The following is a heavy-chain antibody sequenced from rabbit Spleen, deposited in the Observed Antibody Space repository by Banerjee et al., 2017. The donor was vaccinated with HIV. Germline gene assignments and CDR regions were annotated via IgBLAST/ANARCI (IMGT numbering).Heavy chain of an antibody. J-gene: IGHJ4*01. CDR3: ARGVYDDYDTYYFDL. D-gene: IGHD2-1*01. CDR1: GFSFSDRDV. Sequence: QEQLVESGGGLVKPEGSLTLTCKASGFSFSDRDVMCWVRQAPGKGLEWIGCINTATGKDVYASWAKGRLTISTTSSTTVTLQMTSLTVADTATHFCARGVYDDYDTYYFDLWGPGTLVTVS. CDR2: INTATGKD. V-gene: IGHV1S45*01.